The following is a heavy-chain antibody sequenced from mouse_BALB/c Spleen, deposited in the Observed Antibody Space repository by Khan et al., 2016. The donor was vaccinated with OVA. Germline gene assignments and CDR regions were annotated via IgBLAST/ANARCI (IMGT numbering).Heavy chain of an antibody. V-gene: IGHV5-6-3*01. D-gene: IGHD1-3*01. J-gene: IGHJ2*01. CDR3: ARIAK. Sequence: EVELVESGGGIVQPGGSLKLSCAASRFTISSYGMSSVRQTPDKRLELVAHIDSNGGSTDYPDSVKSRFTISGDNATNAPYLQMVSLKSEDTAMYYSARIAKWGQGTTLTVSA. CDR1: RFTISSYG. CDR2: IDSNGGST.